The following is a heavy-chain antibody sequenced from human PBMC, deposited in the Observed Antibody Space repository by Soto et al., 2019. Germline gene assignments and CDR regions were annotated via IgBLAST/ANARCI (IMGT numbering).Heavy chain of an antibody. J-gene: IGHJ3*02. V-gene: IGHV4-4*07. Sequence: QVQLQESGPGLVKPSETLSLTCTVSGGSISSYYWSWIRQPAGKGLEWIGRIYTSGSTNYNPSLKSRVTMSVDTSKNQFSLKLSSVTAADTAVYYCARDPAYCGGDCLDAFDIWGQGIMVTVSS. CDR2: IYTSGST. CDR1: GGSISSYY. CDR3: ARDPAYCGGDCLDAFDI. D-gene: IGHD2-21*02.